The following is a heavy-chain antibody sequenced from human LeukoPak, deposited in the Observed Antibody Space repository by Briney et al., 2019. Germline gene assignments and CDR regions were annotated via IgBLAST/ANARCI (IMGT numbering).Heavy chain of an antibody. Sequence: GGSLRLSCAASGFTFSSYAMSWVRQAPGKGLEWVSAISGSGGSTYYADSVKGRFTISRDNSKNTLYLQMNSLRAEDTAAYYCHFRVVAAISDAFDIWGQGTMVTVSS. D-gene: IGHD2-15*01. CDR1: GFTFSSYA. CDR3: HFRVVAAISDAFDI. CDR2: ISGSGGST. J-gene: IGHJ3*02. V-gene: IGHV3-23*01.